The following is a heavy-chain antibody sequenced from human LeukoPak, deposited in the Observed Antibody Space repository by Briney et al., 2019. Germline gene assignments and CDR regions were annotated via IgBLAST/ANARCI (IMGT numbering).Heavy chain of an antibody. J-gene: IGHJ4*02. CDR1: GGTFSSYA. CDR2: IIPIFGTA. V-gene: IGHV1-69*05. CDR3: ARDYVSVAPGY. D-gene: IGHD3-16*01. Sequence: SVKASCKASGGTFSSYAISWVRQAPGQGLEWMGGIIPIFGTANYAQKFQGRVTITTDESTSTAYMELRSLTSDDTAVYYCARDYVSVAPGYWGQGTLVTVSS.